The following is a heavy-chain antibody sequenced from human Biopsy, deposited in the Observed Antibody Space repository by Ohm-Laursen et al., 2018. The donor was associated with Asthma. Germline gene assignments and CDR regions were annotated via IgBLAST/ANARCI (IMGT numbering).Heavy chain of an antibody. CDR2: IMTVFGAT. V-gene: IGHV1-69*13. CDR1: GGTFSNLA. Sequence: EASVKVSCKAPGGTFSNLAISWVRQAPGQGLEWLGGIMTVFGATNYAQKFQGRVTITADESTSTAYMEVTSLRSEDTAIYYCARCQVGYSSGWSLLLKKIYYSGMDVWGQGTAVTVSS. D-gene: IGHD6-19*01. CDR3: ARCQVGYSSGWSLLLKKIYYSGMDV. J-gene: IGHJ6*02.